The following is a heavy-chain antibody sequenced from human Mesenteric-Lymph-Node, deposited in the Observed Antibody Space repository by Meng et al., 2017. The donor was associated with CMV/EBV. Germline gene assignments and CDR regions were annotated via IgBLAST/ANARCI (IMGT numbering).Heavy chain of an antibody. CDR2: IYYSGST. D-gene: IGHD6-19*01. J-gene: IGHJ3*02. CDR3: AKGGYSSYAGAFAT. CDR1: GGSVSSGSYY. Sequence: SETLSLTCTVSGGSVSSGSYYWSWIRQPPGKGLEWIGYIYYSGSTNYNPSLKSRVTISRDTSKNQFSLHLSSVTAADAAVYYCAKGGYSSYAGAFATWGQGTMVTVSS. V-gene: IGHV4-61*01.